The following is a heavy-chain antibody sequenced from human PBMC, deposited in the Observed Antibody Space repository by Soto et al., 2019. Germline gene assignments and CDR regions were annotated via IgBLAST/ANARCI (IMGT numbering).Heavy chain of an antibody. V-gene: IGHV1-8*01. J-gene: IGHJ6*04. D-gene: IGHD2-21*01. Sequence: ASVKVSCKASGYTFTSYDINWVRQATGQGLEWMGWMNPNSGNTGYAQKFQGRVTMTRNTSISTAYMELSSLRSEDTAVYYCARVVIAHYYYYCMDVWGKGTTVTVSS. CDR3: ARVVIAHYYYYCMDV. CDR1: GYTFTSYD. CDR2: MNPNSGNT.